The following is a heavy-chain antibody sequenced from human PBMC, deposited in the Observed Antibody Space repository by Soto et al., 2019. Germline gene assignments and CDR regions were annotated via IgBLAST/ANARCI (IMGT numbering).Heavy chain of an antibody. D-gene: IGHD4-17*01. CDR1: GGTFSSYA. V-gene: IGHV1-69*12. CDR3: ARATPIYGDYAQDAFDI. J-gene: IGHJ3*02. CDR2: IIPIFGTA. Sequence: QVQLVQSGAEVKKPGSSVKVSCKASGGTFSSYAISWVRQAPGQGLEWMGGIIPIFGTANYAQKFQGRVTITADESTSNAYMELSSLRSEDTAVYYCARATPIYGDYAQDAFDIWGQGTMVTVSS.